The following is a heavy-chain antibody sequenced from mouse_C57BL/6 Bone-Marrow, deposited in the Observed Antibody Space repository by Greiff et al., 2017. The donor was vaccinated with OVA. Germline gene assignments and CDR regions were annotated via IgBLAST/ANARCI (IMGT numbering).Heavy chain of an antibody. D-gene: IGHD1-1*01. CDR2: IYPGDGDT. Sequence: QVQLQQSGPELVKPGASVKISCKASGYAFSSSWMNWVKQRPGKGLEWIGRIYPGDGDTNYNGKFKGKATLTADKSSSTAYMQLSSLTSEDSAVYFCARRYGSRGTWFAYWGQGTLVTVSA. V-gene: IGHV1-82*01. CDR1: GYAFSSSW. J-gene: IGHJ3*01. CDR3: ARRYGSRGTWFAY.